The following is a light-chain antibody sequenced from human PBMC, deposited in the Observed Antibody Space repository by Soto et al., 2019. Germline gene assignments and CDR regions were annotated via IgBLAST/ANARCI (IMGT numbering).Light chain of an antibody. CDR1: QSVTTN. V-gene: IGKV3-15*01. J-gene: IGKJ5*01. Sequence: IVLTQSPATLSVSPGERATLSCRASQSVTTNLAWYQQKPGQVPRLLISGASTRATDIPARFSGSGSGTEFTLTISSLQSEDLAVYYCQQFDSWPITFGQGTRLEIK. CDR2: GAS. CDR3: QQFDSWPIT.